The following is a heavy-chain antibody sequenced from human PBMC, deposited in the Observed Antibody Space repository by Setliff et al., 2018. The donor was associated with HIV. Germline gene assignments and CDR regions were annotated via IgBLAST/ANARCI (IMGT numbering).Heavy chain of an antibody. CDR3: ARPTTGLGGGAAFDI. V-gene: IGHV4-34*01. CDR1: GGSFSDYY. CDR2: INHSGTT. D-gene: IGHD2-8*01. J-gene: IGHJ3*02. Sequence: SETLSLTCTVSGGSFSDYYWSWIRQPPGKGLEWIGEINHSGTTNSNPSLKSRVSISVDTSRNQFSLRLNSVTAADTAVYYCARPTTGLGGGAAFDIWGQGTMVTVSS.